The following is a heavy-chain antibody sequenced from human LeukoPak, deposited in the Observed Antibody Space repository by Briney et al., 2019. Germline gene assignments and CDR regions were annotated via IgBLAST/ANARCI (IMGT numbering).Heavy chain of an antibody. CDR2: ISYDGSNK. CDR3: AKDVVDIYSSSWLWYFDQ. J-gene: IGHJ4*02. V-gene: IGHV3-30*04. Sequence: GGSLRLSCAASGFTFSSYAMHWVRQAPGKGLEWVAVISYDGSNKYYADSVRGRFTISRDNSRNTMYLQMNSLTPEDTAVYYCAKDVVDIYSSSWLWYFDQWGQGTLVTVSS. D-gene: IGHD6-13*01. CDR1: GFTFSSYA.